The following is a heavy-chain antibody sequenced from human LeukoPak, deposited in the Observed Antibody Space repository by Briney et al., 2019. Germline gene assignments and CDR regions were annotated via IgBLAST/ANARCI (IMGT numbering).Heavy chain of an antibody. Sequence: PSETLSLTCYVSGYSISRGYYWGWIRQPPGKWLEWIGSVHHTGSTYYNPSLRSRVSISVDKSTNHISLEVTSVTAADTAVYYCARDWGFGDSEDWFDPWGQGTLVTVSS. V-gene: IGHV4-38-2*02. D-gene: IGHD3-10*01. CDR1: GYSISRGYY. CDR2: VHHTGST. CDR3: ARDWGFGDSEDWFDP. J-gene: IGHJ5*02.